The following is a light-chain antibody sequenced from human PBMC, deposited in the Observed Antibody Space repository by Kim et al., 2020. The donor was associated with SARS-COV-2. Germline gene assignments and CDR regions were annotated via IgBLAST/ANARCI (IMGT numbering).Light chain of an antibody. J-gene: IGLJ1*01. V-gene: IGLV1-40*01. CDR2: GDN. CDR3: QSYDSVLSGYV. Sequence: QPVTISCTGNSSNIGTVYDVHWFQQLPGTAPKLLISGDNNRPSGVPDRFSGSKSANSASLAIAVLQAEYEADYYCQSYDSVLSGYVFGSGTKVTVL. CDR1: SSNIGTVYD.